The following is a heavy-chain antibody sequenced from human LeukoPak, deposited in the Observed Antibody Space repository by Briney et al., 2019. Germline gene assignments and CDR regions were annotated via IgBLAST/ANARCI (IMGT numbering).Heavy chain of an antibody. Sequence: PGGSLRLSCAAPGFTFSSFAMTWVRQAPGKGLEWVSTVSGSAGRTDYADSVKGRFTISRDNPKNTLYLQMNGLRAEDTAVYYCAKNRGHCVDGVCHNYYYMDVWGRGTTVTVSS. J-gene: IGHJ6*03. D-gene: IGHD2-8*02. CDR1: GFTFSSFA. CDR3: AKNRGHCVDGVCHNYYYMDV. CDR2: VSGSAGRT. V-gene: IGHV3-23*01.